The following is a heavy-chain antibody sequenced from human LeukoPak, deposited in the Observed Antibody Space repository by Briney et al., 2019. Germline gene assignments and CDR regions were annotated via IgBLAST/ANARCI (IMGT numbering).Heavy chain of an antibody. Sequence: ASVKVSCKASAYTFTNYGISWVRQAPGQGLEWMGWISAYNGDTNYAQKLQGRVTMTTDTSTSTAYMELRSLRSDDTAVYYCAVRNRSSWSPFDFWGQGTLVTASS. J-gene: IGHJ4*02. CDR1: AYTFTNYG. CDR3: AVRNRSSWSPFDF. D-gene: IGHD6-13*01. CDR2: ISAYNGDT. V-gene: IGHV1-18*01.